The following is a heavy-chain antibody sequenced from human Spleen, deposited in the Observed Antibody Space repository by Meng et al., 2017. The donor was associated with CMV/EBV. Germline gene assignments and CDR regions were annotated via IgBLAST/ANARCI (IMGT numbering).Heavy chain of an antibody. D-gene: IGHD6-13*01. Sequence: GSLRLSCTVSGASIGSGSYYWGWIRQPPGKGLEWIGNIFYGGGTYYNPSLKSRVTISVDTSKNQFSLKLSSVTAADTAVYYCARGAAAGTPDYWGQGTLVTVSS. CDR1: GASIGSGSYY. CDR2: IFYGGGT. J-gene: IGHJ4*02. V-gene: IGHV4-39*07. CDR3: ARGAAAGTPDY.